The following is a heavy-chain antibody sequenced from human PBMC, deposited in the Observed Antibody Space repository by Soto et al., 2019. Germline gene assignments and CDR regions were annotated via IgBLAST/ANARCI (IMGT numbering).Heavy chain of an antibody. CDR2: ISGSGGST. Sequence: LRLSCAASGFTFSSYAMSWVRQAPGKGLEWVSAISGSGGSTYYADSVKGRFTISRDNSKNTLYLQMNSLRAEDTAVYYCAKVVYKLLALHDYWGQGTLVTVSS. CDR3: AKVVYKLLALHDY. J-gene: IGHJ4*02. D-gene: IGHD2-2*01. V-gene: IGHV3-23*01. CDR1: GFTFSSYA.